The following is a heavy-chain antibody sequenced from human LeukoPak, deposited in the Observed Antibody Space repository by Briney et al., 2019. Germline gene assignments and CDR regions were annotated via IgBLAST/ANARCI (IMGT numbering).Heavy chain of an antibody. CDR1: GFTFSNYV. Sequence: PGGSLRLSCAASGFTFSNYVMHRVRQPPGKGLEWVSDIYSGGSTYYADSVKGRFTISRDNSKNTLYLQMNSLRAEDTAVYYCTRGGGGSFPHYWGQGALVTVSS. CDR2: IYSGGST. J-gene: IGHJ4*02. D-gene: IGHD2-21*01. V-gene: IGHV3-NL1*01. CDR3: TRGGGGSFPHY.